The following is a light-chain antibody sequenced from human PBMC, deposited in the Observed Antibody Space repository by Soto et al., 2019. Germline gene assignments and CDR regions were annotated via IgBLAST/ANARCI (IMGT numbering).Light chain of an antibody. Sequence: EILLPQSRGTLSLSPGEGATVSCMVSQSINSNSLVWYQRKFGQAPRLLIYNTSSRATGIPDRFSGSGSGTDFTLSISRLEPEDFAVYYCQHYGGSFIFGPGTKVDI. J-gene: IGKJ3*01. V-gene: IGKV3-20*01. CDR2: NTS. CDR1: QSINSNS. CDR3: QHYGGSFI.